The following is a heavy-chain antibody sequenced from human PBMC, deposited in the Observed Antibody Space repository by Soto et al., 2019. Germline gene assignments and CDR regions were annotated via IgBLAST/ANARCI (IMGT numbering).Heavy chain of an antibody. Sequence: SVEVSCKASGGTFSSYTISWVRQAPGQGLEWMGRIIPILGIANYAQKFQGRVTITADKSTSTAYMELSSLRSEDTAVYYCARDHVGATAGPWGQGTLVTVSS. CDR2: IIPILGIA. CDR1: GGTFSSYT. J-gene: IGHJ5*02. D-gene: IGHD1-26*01. V-gene: IGHV1-69*04. CDR3: ARDHVGATAGP.